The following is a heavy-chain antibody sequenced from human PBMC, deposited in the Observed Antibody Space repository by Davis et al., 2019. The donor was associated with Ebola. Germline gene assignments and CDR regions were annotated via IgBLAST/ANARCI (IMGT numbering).Heavy chain of an antibody. J-gene: IGHJ5*02. Sequence: GESLKISCVVSGFTVSSNYMNWVRQAPGKGLEWLSVISSGATAYYADSVKGRFTISRDYSKNTLFLQMNGLRVEDTAVYFCARMMETSGWQGGFDPWGQGTLVTVSS. CDR3: ARMMETSGWQGGFDP. V-gene: IGHV3-66*01. CDR2: ISSGATA. D-gene: IGHD6-19*01. CDR1: GFTVSSNY.